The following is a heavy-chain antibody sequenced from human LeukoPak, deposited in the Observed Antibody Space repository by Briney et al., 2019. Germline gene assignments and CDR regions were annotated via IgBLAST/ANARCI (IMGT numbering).Heavy chain of an antibody. CDR2: IDGSSSDI. V-gene: IGHV3-21*04. CDR1: EFTFSSYS. D-gene: IGHD3-22*01. Sequence: PGGSLRLSCAGSEFTFSSYSMHWVRQAPGKGLEWVSSIDGSSSDIYYADSVKGRFTISRDNSKNSLYLQMKSLRAEDTAMYYCARRAGDYSHPYDYWGQGTLVTVSS. CDR3: ARRAGDYSHPYDY. J-gene: IGHJ4*02.